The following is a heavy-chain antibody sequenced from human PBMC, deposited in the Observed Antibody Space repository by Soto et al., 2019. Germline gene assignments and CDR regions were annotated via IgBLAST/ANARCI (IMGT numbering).Heavy chain of an antibody. CDR3: ASAPTTVVTPYYFDY. CDR2: ISYDGSNK. CDR1: GFTFSSYA. Sequence: QVQLVESGGGVVQPGRSLILSCAASGFTFSSYAMHWVRQAPGKGLEWVAVISYDGSNKYYADSVKGRFTISRDNSKNTLYLQMNSLRAEDTAVYYCASAPTTVVTPYYFDYWGQGTLVTVSS. V-gene: IGHV3-30-3*01. D-gene: IGHD4-17*01. J-gene: IGHJ4*02.